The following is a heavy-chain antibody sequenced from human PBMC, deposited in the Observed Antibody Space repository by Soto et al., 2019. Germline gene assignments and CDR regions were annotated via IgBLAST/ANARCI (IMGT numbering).Heavy chain of an antibody. CDR1: GYTFTSYD. D-gene: IGHD4-17*01. J-gene: IGHJ5*02. Sequence: QVQLVQSGAEVKKPGASVKVSCKASGYTFTSYDINWVRQATGQGLEYLGWMNSNSGNTAYVQKFQGRVTMTRDTTITTAYMELSSLRSEDTAVYFCARGIKYGAYSRWFDPWGQGTLVTVSS. V-gene: IGHV1-8*01. CDR2: MNSNSGNT. CDR3: ARGIKYGAYSRWFDP.